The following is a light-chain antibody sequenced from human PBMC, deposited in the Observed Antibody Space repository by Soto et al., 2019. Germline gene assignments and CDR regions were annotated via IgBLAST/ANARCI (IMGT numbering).Light chain of an antibody. Sequence: DIVMTQSPLSLPVTPGEPASISCRSSQSLLHSNGYNSLEWYLQKPGQSPQLLIYLGSNRAYGVPEMFSVIGASKYFTLKINRVEAEDFGGYYWMQALQTRPCTFGKGTKMDFK. CDR2: LGS. CDR3: MQALQTRPCT. V-gene: IGKV2-28*01. CDR1: QSLLHSNGYNS. J-gene: IGKJ1*01.